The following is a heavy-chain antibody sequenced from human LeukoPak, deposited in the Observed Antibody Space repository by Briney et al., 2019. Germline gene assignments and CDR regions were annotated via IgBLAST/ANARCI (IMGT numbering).Heavy chain of an antibody. J-gene: IGHJ5*02. CDR2: ISYDGSNK. D-gene: IGHD2-2*01. CDR3: ARGVVPAAYWFDP. CDR1: GFTFSSYA. Sequence: GGSLRLSCAASGFTFSSYAMHWVRQAPGKGLEWVAVISYDGSNKYYADSVKGRFTISRDNSKNTLYLQMNSLRAEDTAVYYCARGVVPAAYWFDPWGQGTLVTVSP. V-gene: IGHV3-30-3*01.